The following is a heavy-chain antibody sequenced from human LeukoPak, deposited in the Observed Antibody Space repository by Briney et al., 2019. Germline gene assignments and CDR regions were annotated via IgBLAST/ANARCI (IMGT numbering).Heavy chain of an antibody. CDR2: VFDSGCT. V-gene: IGHV4-59*11. CDR1: GGSMTTHH. D-gene: IGHD5-18*01. CDR3: TTIKRGNIFGYIDF. Sequence: SETLSLTCTVSGGSMTTHHWNWIRQTPGKGLEWIGYVFDSGCTKENPSLKSRVTLSADTSKNQLFLRLSSVTAADTAVYYCTTIKRGNIFGYIDFWGQGILVTVSS. J-gene: IGHJ4*02.